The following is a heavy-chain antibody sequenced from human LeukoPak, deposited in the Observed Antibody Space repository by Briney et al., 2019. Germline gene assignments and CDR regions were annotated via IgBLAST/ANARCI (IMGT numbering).Heavy chain of an antibody. D-gene: IGHD2-15*01. CDR3: AKNGGCSGGSCYAFDY. Sequence: PGGSRRLSCAASGFTFSSYGMHWVRQAPGKGLEWVAVIWYDGSNKYYADSVKGRFTISRDNSKNTLYLQMNSLRAEDTAVYYCAKNGGCSGGSCYAFDYWGQGTLVTVSS. J-gene: IGHJ4*02. CDR2: IWYDGSNK. CDR1: GFTFSSYG. V-gene: IGHV3-33*06.